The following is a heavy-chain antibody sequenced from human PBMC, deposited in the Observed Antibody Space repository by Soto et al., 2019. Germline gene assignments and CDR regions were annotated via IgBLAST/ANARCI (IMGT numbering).Heavy chain of an antibody. Sequence: QVQLQQSVPRLVKPSETLSLTCTVSVVVLGSDAYYWSWIRQHPGKGLEWIGNIYHTGNTYYNPSIKILAVISLAASQNQFFWRLSSVTAADTAVYYCARYRFSGKRLSKFDYCGQGALVTVSS. D-gene: IGHD3-16*02. J-gene: IGHJ4*02. CDR1: VVVLGSDAYY. CDR3: ARYRFSGKRLSKFDY. V-gene: IGHV4-31*01. CDR2: IYHTGNT.